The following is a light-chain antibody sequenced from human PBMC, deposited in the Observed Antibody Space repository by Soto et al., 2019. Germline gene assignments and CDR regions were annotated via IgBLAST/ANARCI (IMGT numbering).Light chain of an antibody. CDR3: QTWGTGIQL. V-gene: IGLV4-69*01. CDR1: GGHSSYA. Sequence: QSVLTQSPSASASLGASVKLTCTLSGGHSSYAIAWHQQQPEKGPRYLMKLNSDGSHSKGDGIPDRFSGSSSGADRYLTISSLQSEDEADYYCQTWGTGIQLFGGGTKLTVL. J-gene: IGLJ2*01. CDR2: LNSDGSH.